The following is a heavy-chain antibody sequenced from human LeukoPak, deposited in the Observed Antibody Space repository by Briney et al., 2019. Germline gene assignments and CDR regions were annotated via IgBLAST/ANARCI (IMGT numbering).Heavy chain of an antibody. Sequence: PGGSLRLSCAASGFTFSSYWMSWVRQAPGKGLEWVAFIRFDGSKKHYTDSVKGRFTISRDNSKNTVFLQMNSLRIEDTAVYYCARDFDQGGADYYFAYWGQGTLVTVSS. J-gene: IGHJ4*02. V-gene: IGHV3-30*02. CDR3: ARDFDQGGADYYFAY. CDR2: IRFDGSKK. CDR1: GFTFSSYW. D-gene: IGHD3-9*01.